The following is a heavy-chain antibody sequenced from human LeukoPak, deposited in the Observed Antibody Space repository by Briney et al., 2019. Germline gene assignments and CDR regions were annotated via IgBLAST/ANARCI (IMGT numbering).Heavy chain of an antibody. Sequence: GGSLRLSCAASVFTLSNYWMGWVRQAPGKGLEWVANIKQDGSEKYYVDSVTGRFTISRDNAQNSLYLQMNSLRAEDTAVYYCARWATSFDLWGQGTLVTVSS. D-gene: IGHD6-6*01. CDR3: ARWATSFDL. J-gene: IGHJ4*02. CDR2: IKQDGSEK. V-gene: IGHV3-7*01. CDR1: VFTLSNYW.